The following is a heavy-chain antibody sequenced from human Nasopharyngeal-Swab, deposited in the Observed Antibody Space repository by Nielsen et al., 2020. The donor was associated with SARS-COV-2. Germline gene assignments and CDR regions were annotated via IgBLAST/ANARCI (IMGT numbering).Heavy chain of an antibody. V-gene: IGHV3-30*18. CDR2: ISYDGSNK. Sequence: GASLKISCAASGFTFSSYGMHWVRQAPGKGLEWVAVISYDGSNKYYADSVKGRFTISRDNSKNTLYLQMNSLRAEDTAVYYCAKRAVQWELPISYFDYWGQGTLVTVSS. J-gene: IGHJ4*02. D-gene: IGHD1-26*01. CDR1: GFTFSSYG. CDR3: AKRAVQWELPISYFDY.